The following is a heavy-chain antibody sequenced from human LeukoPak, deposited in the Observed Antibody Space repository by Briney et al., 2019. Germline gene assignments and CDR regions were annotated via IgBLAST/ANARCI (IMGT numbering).Heavy chain of an antibody. D-gene: IGHD3-3*01. CDR3: ASATYYDFWSGMYYYYMDV. V-gene: IGHV4-39*01. CDR1: GGSISSSSYY. J-gene: IGHJ6*03. CDR2: IYYSGST. Sequence: PSETLSLTCTVSGGSISSSSYYWGWIRQPPGKGLEWIGSIYYSGSTYYNPSLKSRVTISVDTSKNQFSLKLSSVTAADTAVYYCASATYYDFWSGMYYYYMDVWVKGTTVTVSS.